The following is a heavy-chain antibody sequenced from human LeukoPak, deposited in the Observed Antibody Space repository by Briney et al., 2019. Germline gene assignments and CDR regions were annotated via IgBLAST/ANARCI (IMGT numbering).Heavy chain of an antibody. CDR2: INSDGNNV. D-gene: IGHD6-19*01. CDR3: ARDIGYNNGWRKSGLDN. J-gene: IGHJ4*02. CDR1: GFNLRNYW. Sequence: PGGSLRLSCAASGFNLRNYWIHWVRQAPGKGLVWVSRINSDGNNVLYVDSVKGRFTISRDTAKNTVYLQMNSLRAEDTAVYYCARDIGYNNGWRKSGLDNWGQGALVTVSS. V-gene: IGHV3-74*01.